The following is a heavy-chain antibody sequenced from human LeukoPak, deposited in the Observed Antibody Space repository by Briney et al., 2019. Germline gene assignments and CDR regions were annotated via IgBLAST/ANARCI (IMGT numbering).Heavy chain of an antibody. V-gene: IGHV4-34*01. Sequence: SETLSLTCAVYGGSLSGYYWSWIGQPPGKGLEWIGEINHSGSTNYNPSLKSRVTISVDTSKNQFSLKLSSVTAADTAVYYCARDGPTNWFDPWGQETLVTVSS. CDR2: INHSGST. D-gene: IGHD5-24*01. CDR3: ARDGPTNWFDP. J-gene: IGHJ5*02. CDR1: GGSLSGYY.